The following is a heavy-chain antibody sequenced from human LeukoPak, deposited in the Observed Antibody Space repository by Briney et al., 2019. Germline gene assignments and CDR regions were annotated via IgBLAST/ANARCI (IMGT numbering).Heavy chain of an antibody. CDR1: GFTFSNFG. Sequence: KSGGSLRLSCAASGFTFSNFGINWVRQAPGKGLEWVSSICSSSSDISYADSVKGRFTISRDNAKNSPDLQMNSLRAEDPAVYYCAIDRYSSGWYTFDYWGQGTLVTVSS. CDR2: ICSSSSDI. D-gene: IGHD6-19*01. V-gene: IGHV3-21*01. J-gene: IGHJ4*02. CDR3: AIDRYSSGWYTFDY.